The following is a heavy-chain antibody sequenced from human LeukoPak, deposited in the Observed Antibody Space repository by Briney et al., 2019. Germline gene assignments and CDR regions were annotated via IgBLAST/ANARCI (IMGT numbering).Heavy chain of an antibody. CDR3: ARSRDGYNYLFDYYGMDV. CDR1: GGSISSSNW. D-gene: IGHD5-24*01. J-gene: IGHJ6*02. CDR2: IYCSGST. Sequence: SGTLSLTCAVSGGSISSSNWWSWVRQPPGKGLEWIGSIYCSGSTYYNPSLKSRVTISVDTSKNQFSLKLSSVTAADTAVYYCARSRDGYNYLFDYYGMDVWGQGTTVTVSS. V-gene: IGHV4-4*02.